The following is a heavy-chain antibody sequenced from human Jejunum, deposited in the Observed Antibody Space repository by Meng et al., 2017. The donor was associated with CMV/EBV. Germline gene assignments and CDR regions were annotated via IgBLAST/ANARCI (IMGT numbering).Heavy chain of an antibody. D-gene: IGHD3-9*01. J-gene: IGHJ4*02. CDR2: MYSSGST. Sequence: QVQLEESGPGQVNPSQTLSLPGIVSGGSVSSASYLWSWTRQPAGKGLEGIGRMYSSGSTYYNPSLKSRLTMSIDTSKNQFSLELSSVTAADTAAYYCARMTGTNYFDYWGQGTLVTGSS. CDR1: GGSVSSASYL. CDR3: ARMTGTNYFDY. V-gene: IGHV4-61*02.